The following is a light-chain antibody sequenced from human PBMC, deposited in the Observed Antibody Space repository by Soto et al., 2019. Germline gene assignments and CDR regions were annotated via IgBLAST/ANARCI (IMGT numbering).Light chain of an antibody. CDR1: QGVTTN. CDR2: DVS. Sequence: ATPSVSLGERVTLSCRAGQGVTTNFAWYQQKSGQSPRLLIYDVSTRATGVPARFSGTGSETDFTLTIIGLQSEDSAVYFCQQYNNWPFSFGQGTRLQIK. V-gene: IGKV3-15*01. J-gene: IGKJ5*01. CDR3: QQYNNWPFS.